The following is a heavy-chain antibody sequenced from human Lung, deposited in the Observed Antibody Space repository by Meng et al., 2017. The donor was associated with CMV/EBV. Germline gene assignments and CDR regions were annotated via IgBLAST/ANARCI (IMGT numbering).Heavy chain of an antibody. J-gene: IGHJ6*02. CDR3: AIDRCGSASCSLGMDV. D-gene: IGHD2-2*01. CDR2: TYSGGATT. V-gene: IGHV3-23*03. CDR1: GFTFTSYA. Sequence: PCAASGFTFTSYAMNWVRRAPGKGLEWVSVTYSGGATTYYADSAKGRFTISRDNSKNTLFLQMNSLRADDTAVYYCAIDRCGSASCSLGMDVWGQGXTVTVSS.